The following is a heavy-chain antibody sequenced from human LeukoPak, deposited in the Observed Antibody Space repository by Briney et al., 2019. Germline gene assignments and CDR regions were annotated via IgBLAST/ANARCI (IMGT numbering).Heavy chain of an antibody. V-gene: IGHV3-48*04. J-gene: IGHJ4*02. CDR1: GFTFSSYS. CDR3: AREDYYDSTNPFDY. D-gene: IGHD3-22*01. Sequence: GGSLRLSCAASGFTFSSYSMNWVRQAPGKGLEWVSYISSSSTIYYADSVKGRFTISRDNAKNSLYLQMNSLRAEDTAVYYCAREDYYDSTNPFDYWGQGTLVTVSS. CDR2: ISSSSTI.